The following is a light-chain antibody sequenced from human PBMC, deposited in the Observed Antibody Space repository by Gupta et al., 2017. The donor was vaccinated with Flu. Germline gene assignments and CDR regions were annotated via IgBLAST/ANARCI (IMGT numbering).Light chain of an antibody. Sequence: SGAISCTGTSSDVGGYNYVSWYQQHPGKAPKLMIYEVSKRPSGVPDRFSGSQSGNTASLTVSGLQAEDEADYYCSSYAGSNNLVFGGGTKLTVL. V-gene: IGLV2-8*01. CDR1: SSDVGGYNY. CDR3: SSYAGSNNLV. CDR2: EVS. J-gene: IGLJ2*01.